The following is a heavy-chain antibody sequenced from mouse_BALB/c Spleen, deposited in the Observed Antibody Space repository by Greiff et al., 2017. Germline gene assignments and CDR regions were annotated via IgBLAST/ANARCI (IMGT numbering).Heavy chain of an antibody. CDR1: GYSITSGYS. V-gene: IGHV3-1*02. CDR2: IHYSGST. CDR3: ARSYYGSSYFDY. Sequence: EVKLMESGPDLVKPSQSLSLTCTVTGYSITSGYSWHWIRQFPGNKLEWMGYIHYSGSTNYNPSLKSRISITRDTSKNQYYLQLNSVTTEDTATYYCARSYYGSSYFDYWGQGTTLTVSS. J-gene: IGHJ2*01. D-gene: IGHD1-1*01.